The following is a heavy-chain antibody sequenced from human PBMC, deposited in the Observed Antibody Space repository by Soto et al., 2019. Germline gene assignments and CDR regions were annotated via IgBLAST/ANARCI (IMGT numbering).Heavy chain of an antibody. CDR2: ISAYNGNT. CDR1: GYTVTSYG. D-gene: IGHD2-15*01. Sequence: ASVKVSCKASGYTVTSYGISWVRQAPGQGLEWMGWISAYNGNTNYAQMLQGRVTMTTDTSTSTAYMELRSLRSDDTAVYYCARDREEEWWDGDAFDIWGQGTMVTVSS. V-gene: IGHV1-18*01. CDR3: ARDREEEWWDGDAFDI. J-gene: IGHJ3*02.